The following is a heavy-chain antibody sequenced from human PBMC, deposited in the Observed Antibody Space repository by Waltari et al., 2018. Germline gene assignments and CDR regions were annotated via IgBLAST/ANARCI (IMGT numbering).Heavy chain of an antibody. V-gene: IGHV1-69*10. CDR1: GGTFSSYA. J-gene: IGHJ4*02. Sequence: QVQLVQSGAEVKKPGSSVKVSCKASGGTFSSYAISWVRQAPGQGLEWMGGIIPILGIANYAQKFQGRVTITADKSTSTAYMELSSLRSEDTAVYYCAREGGLAGTKGEYYFDYWGQGTLDTVSS. CDR3: AREGGLAGTKGEYYFDY. CDR2: IIPILGIA. D-gene: IGHD1-7*01.